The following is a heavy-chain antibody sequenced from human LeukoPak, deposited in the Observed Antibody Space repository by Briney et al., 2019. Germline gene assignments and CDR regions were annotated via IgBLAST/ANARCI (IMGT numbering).Heavy chain of an antibody. CDR3: AKDTYYYDSSGYYEGGYYFDY. Sequence: GGSLRLSCAASGFTFSSYGMHWVRQAPGKGLEWVAVISYDGSNKHYADSVKGRFTISRDNSKNTLYLQMNSLRAEDTAVYYCAKDTYYYDSSGYYEGGYYFDYWGQGTLVTVSS. J-gene: IGHJ4*02. V-gene: IGHV3-30*18. CDR1: GFTFSSYG. CDR2: ISYDGSNK. D-gene: IGHD3-22*01.